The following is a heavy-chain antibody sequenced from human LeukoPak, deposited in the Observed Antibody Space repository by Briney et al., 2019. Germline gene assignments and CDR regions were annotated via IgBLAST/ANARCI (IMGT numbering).Heavy chain of an antibody. J-gene: IGHJ4*02. V-gene: IGHV4-59*08. CDR2: IHYNGNT. CDR3: AGTYSSGWSFDS. Sequence: SETLSLTCTVSGGSMRGSYWSWIRQPPGKGLEWIGFIHYNGNTNYSPSLKSRVTTSVDTSKNQFSLKLSSVTAADTAVYYCAGTYSSGWSFDSWGQGTLVTVSS. D-gene: IGHD6-19*01. CDR1: GGSMRGSY.